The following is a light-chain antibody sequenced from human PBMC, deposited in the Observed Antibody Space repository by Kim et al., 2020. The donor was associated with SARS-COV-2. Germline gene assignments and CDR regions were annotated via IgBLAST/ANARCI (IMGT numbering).Light chain of an antibody. J-gene: IGLJ3*02. CDR3: AAWDDSLNGWV. Sequence: GPSVTFSCSGGSSNIVSNSVNWYHQLPGTAPKLLIYSSNQRPSGVPDRFSGSKSGTSASLAISGLQSDDEADYYCAAWDDSLNGWVFGGGTQLTVL. CDR1: SSNIVSNS. V-gene: IGLV1-44*01. CDR2: SSN.